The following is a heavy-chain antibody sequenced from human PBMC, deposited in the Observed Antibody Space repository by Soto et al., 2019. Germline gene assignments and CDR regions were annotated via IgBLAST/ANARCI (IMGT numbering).Heavy chain of an antibody. V-gene: IGHV1-69*18. Sequence: QVQLVPSGAEVQKPGSSVKVSCTASGGTFISSAISWVRQDPGQGLEWMVRIIPIFGTANYAQNFQGRVTMTADESTSTAYMELSSLSSEDTAVYYCARGTIELEFFFDYCGQGTLVTVSS. CDR1: GGTFISSA. CDR2: IIPIFGTA. J-gene: IGHJ4*02. CDR3: ARGTIELEFFFDY. D-gene: IGHD3-3*01.